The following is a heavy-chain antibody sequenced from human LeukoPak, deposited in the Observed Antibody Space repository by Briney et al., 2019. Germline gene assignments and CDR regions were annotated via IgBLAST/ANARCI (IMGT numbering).Heavy chain of an antibody. Sequence: SETLSLTCAVYGGSFSGYYWSWFRQSPGKGLEWIGEINHSGSTNYNPSLKSRLTISVDTSKNQFSLKLNSVTAADTAVYYCARRRQYDSSLFWNFDLWGRGTLVTVSS. D-gene: IGHD6-6*01. J-gene: IGHJ2*01. V-gene: IGHV4-34*01. CDR2: INHSGST. CDR3: ARRRQYDSSLFWNFDL. CDR1: GGSFSGYY.